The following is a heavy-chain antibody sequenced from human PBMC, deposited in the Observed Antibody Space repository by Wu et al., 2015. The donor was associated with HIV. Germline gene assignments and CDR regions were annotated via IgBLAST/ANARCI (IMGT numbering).Heavy chain of an antibody. Sequence: QVQLVQSGAEVKKPGSSVKVSCKTSGDTLDNYSFNWVRQAPGQGFEWMGGITSLSGTTSYAQTFQGRVTITTDESTSTAYMELSSLKSEDTAVYYCAKTNRIVTNGIDFYHYYGMDVWGQGTTVTVS. CDR2: ITSLSGTT. J-gene: IGHJ6*02. D-gene: IGHD1-1*01. CDR1: GDTLDNYS. V-gene: IGHV1-69*01. CDR3: AKTNRIVTNGIDFYHYYGMDV.